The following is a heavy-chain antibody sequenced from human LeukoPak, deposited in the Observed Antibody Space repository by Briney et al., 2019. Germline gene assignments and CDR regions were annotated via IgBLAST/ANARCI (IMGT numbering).Heavy chain of an antibody. CDR2: IASDGSHT. V-gene: IGHV3-30-3*01. CDR1: GFTFSTYF. Sequence: PGGSLRLSCAASGFTFSTYFMHWVRQAPGKGLEWVADIASDGSHTFYVESVKGRFTISRDNSKNTLYLQMNSLRAEDTAVYYCAKDSAYGDYGAYWGQGTLVTVSS. D-gene: IGHD4-17*01. J-gene: IGHJ4*02. CDR3: AKDSAYGDYGAY.